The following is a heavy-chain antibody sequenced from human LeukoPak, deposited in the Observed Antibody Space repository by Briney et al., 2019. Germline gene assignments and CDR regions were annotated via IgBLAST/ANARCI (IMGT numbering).Heavy chain of an antibody. J-gene: IGHJ6*02. CDR1: GGSVSSGSYY. CDR3: AREGYDILTGPGAYGMDV. V-gene: IGHV4-61*01. CDR2: IYYSGST. Sequence: SETLSLTCTVSGGSVSSGSYYWSWIRQPPGKGLEWIGYIYYSGSTNYNPSLKSRVTISVDTSKNQFSLKLSSVTAADTAVYYCAREGYDILTGPGAYGMDVWGQGTTVTVSS. D-gene: IGHD3-9*01.